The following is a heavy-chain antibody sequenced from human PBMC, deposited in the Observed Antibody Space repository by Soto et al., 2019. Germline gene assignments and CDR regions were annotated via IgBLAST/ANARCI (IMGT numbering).Heavy chain of an antibody. V-gene: IGHV4-31*03. Sequence: LSLTCTVSGGSISSGGYYWSWIRQHPGKGLEWIGYIYYSGSTYYNPSLKSRVTISVDTSKNQFSLKLSSVTAADTAVYYCARAITIFGVGPNWFDPWGQGTLVTVSS. D-gene: IGHD3-3*01. CDR2: IYYSGST. J-gene: IGHJ5*02. CDR3: ARAITIFGVGPNWFDP. CDR1: GGSISSGGYY.